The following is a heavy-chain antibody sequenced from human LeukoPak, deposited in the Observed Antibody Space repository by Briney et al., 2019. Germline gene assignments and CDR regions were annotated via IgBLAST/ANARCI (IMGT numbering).Heavy chain of an antibody. Sequence: ASVKVSCKASGYTFASYDINWVREATGQGLEWMGWMNPNSGNTGYAQKFQGRVTMTRNTSVSTAYMELSSLRSEDTAVYYCARVKRSCFDYWGQGTLVTVSS. CDR2: MNPNSGNT. CDR1: GYTFASYD. J-gene: IGHJ4*02. CDR3: ARVKRSCFDY. V-gene: IGHV1-8*01. D-gene: IGHD4-17*01.